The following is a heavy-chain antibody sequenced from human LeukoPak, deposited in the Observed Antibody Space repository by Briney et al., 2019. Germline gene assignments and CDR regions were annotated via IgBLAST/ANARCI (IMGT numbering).Heavy chain of an antibody. CDR3: ARDLVQFYYDSSGYYGDAFDI. CDR1: GYTFTSYG. CDR2: ISAYNGNT. D-gene: IGHD3-22*01. J-gene: IGHJ3*02. V-gene: IGHV1-18*01. Sequence: ASVKVSCKASGYTFTSYGISWVRQAPGQGLEWMGWISAYNGNTNYAQKLQGRVTMTTDTSTSTAYMELRSLRSDDTAVYYCARDLVQFYYDSSGYYGDAFDIWGQGTMVTVSS.